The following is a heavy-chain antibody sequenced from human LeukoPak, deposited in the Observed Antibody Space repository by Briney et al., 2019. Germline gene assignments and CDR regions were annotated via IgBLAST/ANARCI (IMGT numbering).Heavy chain of an antibody. CDR1: GGTFSSYA. V-gene: IGHV1-69*05. Sequence: SVKVSCKASGGTFSSYAISWVRQAPGQGLEWMGGIIPIFGTSNYAQKFQGRGTITTDEPTSTAYMELSSLRSEDTAVYYCARAGNVQPGLVGSEPSPNYYYYYMDVWGKGTTVTVSS. J-gene: IGHJ6*03. CDR2: IIPIFGTS. CDR3: ARAGNVQPGLVGSEPSPNYYYYYMDV. D-gene: IGHD6-6*01.